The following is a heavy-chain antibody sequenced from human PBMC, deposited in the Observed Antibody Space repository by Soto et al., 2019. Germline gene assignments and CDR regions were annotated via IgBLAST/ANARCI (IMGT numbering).Heavy chain of an antibody. D-gene: IGHD2-15*01. CDR1: GFIVSDTY. Sequence: EVQLVESGGGLVQPGGSLRLSCTASGFIVSDTYVNWVRQAPGKGLEWVSVISNRGETHYADSVRGRFSLSRDISDNTLHLQMNHLRVEHTAVYYCAREPRYCRGGSCSITGDAYPIWGQGTMVTVSS. V-gene: IGHV3-66*01. J-gene: IGHJ3*02. CDR3: AREPRYCRGGSCSITGDAYPI. CDR2: ISNRGET.